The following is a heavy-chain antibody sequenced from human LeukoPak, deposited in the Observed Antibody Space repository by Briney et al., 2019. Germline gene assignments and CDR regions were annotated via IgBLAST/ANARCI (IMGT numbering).Heavy chain of an antibody. J-gene: IGHJ4*02. D-gene: IGHD4-23*01. V-gene: IGHV3-33*03. CDR1: GFTLSGFG. Sequence: PGRSLRLSCAASGFTLSGFGIHWVRQAPDKGLEWVAIISYDGRNEKYIDSVRGRFTVSRDNSKNMVYLQMNSLRVEDTAVYFCARRGDGGRSFDYWGQGTLVTVSS. CDR3: ARRGDGGRSFDY. CDR2: ISYDGRNE.